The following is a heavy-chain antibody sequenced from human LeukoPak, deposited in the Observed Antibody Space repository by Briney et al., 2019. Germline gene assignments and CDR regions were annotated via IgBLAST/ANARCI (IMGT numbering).Heavy chain of an antibody. D-gene: IGHD3-10*01. J-gene: IGHJ6*02. CDR1: GYTFTSYD. Sequence: GASVKVSCKASGYTFTSYDINWVRQATGQGLEWMGWMNPNSGNTGYAQKFQGRVTMTGNTSISTAYMELSSLRSEDTAVYYCARVKVRGVISYYGMDVWGQGTTVTVSS. V-gene: IGHV1-8*01. CDR3: ARVKVRGVISYYGMDV. CDR2: MNPNSGNT.